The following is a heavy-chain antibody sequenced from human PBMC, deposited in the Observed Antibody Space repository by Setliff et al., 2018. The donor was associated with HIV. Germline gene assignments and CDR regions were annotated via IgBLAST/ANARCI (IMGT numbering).Heavy chain of an antibody. CDR2: IYHSGTT. CDR1: GYPISSGYY. CDR3: ARRLQFLEFLHGVGGLDV. D-gene: IGHD3-3*01. J-gene: IGHJ6*02. Sequence: PSETLSLTCTVSGYPISSGYYWGWIRQPPGKGLEWIGSIYHSGTTYYNPSLKSRVTISVDTSKNQFSLKLSSATAADTAVYYRARRLQFLEFLHGVGGLDVWGQGTTVTVSS. V-gene: IGHV4-38-2*02.